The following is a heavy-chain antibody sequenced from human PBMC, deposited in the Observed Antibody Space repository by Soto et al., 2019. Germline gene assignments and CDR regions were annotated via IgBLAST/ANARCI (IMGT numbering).Heavy chain of an antibody. CDR1: GFTFSSYS. J-gene: IGHJ6*03. CDR2: ISSSSSYI. CDR3: ARDLGSYGDYDPRYYYYYMDV. V-gene: IGHV3-21*01. D-gene: IGHD4-17*01. Sequence: GGSLRLSCAASGFTFSSYSMNWVRQAPGKGLEWVSSISSSSSYIYYADSVKGRFTISRDNAKNSLYLQMNSLRAEDTAVYYCARDLGSYGDYDPRYYYYYMDVWGKGTTVTVSS.